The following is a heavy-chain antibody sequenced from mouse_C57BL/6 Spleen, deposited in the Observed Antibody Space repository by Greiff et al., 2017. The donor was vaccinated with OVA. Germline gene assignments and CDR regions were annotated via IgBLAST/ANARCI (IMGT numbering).Heavy chain of an antibody. CDR3: ARTGKEADWYFDG. Sequence: QVQLQQPGAELVMPGASVKLSCKASGYTFTSYWMHWVKQRPGPGLEWIGEIDPSDSYTNYNQKFKGKSTLTVDKSSSTAYMQLSSLTSEDSAVEYCARTGKEADWYFDGWGTGTTVTVSS. CDR2: IDPSDSYT. V-gene: IGHV1-69*01. J-gene: IGHJ1*03. CDR1: GYTFTSYW.